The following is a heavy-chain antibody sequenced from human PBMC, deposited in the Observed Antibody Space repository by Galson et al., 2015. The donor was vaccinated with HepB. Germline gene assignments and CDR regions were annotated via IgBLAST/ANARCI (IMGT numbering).Heavy chain of an antibody. CDR2: IIPIFGTA. D-gene: IGHD3-22*01. J-gene: IGHJ4*02. Sequence: SCKASGGTFSSCAISWVRQAPGQGLEWMGGIIPIFGTANYAQKFQGRVTITADESTSTAYMELSSLRSEDTAVYYCASPQPGHYYDSSGYYLFDYWGQGTLVTVSS. V-gene: IGHV1-69*01. CDR3: ASPQPGHYYDSSGYYLFDY. CDR1: GGTFSSCA.